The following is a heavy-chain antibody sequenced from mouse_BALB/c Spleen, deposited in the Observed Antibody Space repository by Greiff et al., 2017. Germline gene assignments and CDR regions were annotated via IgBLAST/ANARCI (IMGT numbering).Heavy chain of an antibody. D-gene: IGHD1-1*01. V-gene: IGHV5-6-5*01. Sequence: DVLLVESGGGLVKPGGSLKLSCAASGFSFSSYAMSWVRQTPEKRLEWVASISSGGSTYYPDSVKGRLTISSDDARNILYLQMSRLRSEETAMYYCAREGNYYGSAWFDDWGQGTLVTVSA. CDR1: GFSFSSYA. J-gene: IGHJ3*01. CDR3: AREGNYYGSAWFDD. CDR2: ISSGGST.